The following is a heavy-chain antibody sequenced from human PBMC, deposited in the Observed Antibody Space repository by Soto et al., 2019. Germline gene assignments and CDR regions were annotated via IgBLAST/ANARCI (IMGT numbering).Heavy chain of an antibody. V-gene: IGHV3-30-3*01. J-gene: IGHJ6*02. CDR3: ARDPLIAAFLPYGMDV. D-gene: IGHD6-13*01. Sequence: GGSLRLSCAASGFTFSSYAMHWVRQAPGKGLEWVAVISYDGSNKYYADSVKGRFTISRDNSKNTLYLQMNSLRAEDTAVYYCARDPLIAAFLPYGMDVRGQGTKVTVSS. CDR2: ISYDGSNK. CDR1: GFTFSSYA.